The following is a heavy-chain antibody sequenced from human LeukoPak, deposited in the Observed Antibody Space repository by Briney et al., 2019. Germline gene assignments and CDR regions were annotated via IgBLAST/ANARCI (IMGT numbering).Heavy chain of an antibody. Sequence: PSETLSLTCTVSGGSISSRPYYWGWVRQPPGKGLEWIVTISYSATTYYSPALQSRVPISLDKSKTQFSLKLSSVTAADTAIYYCARGLRVTTLYFDYWGQGTLVTVSS. CDR2: ISYSATT. J-gene: IGHJ4*02. D-gene: IGHD4-17*01. V-gene: IGHV4-39*07. CDR3: ARGLRVTTLYFDY. CDR1: GGSISSRPYY.